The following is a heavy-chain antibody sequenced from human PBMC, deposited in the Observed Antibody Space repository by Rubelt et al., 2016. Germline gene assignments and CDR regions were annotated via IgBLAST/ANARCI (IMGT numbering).Heavy chain of an antibody. CDR2: ISYDGSHK. Sequence: VQLLESGGGLVQPGRSLRLSCAASGFTFSSYAMHWVRQAPGKGLEWVAVISYDGSHKYYADSVKGRFTLSRDNSKNTLYLQMNSLRTEDTAVYYCARPWGYWGQGTLVTVSS. J-gene: IGHJ4*02. D-gene: IGHD7-27*01. CDR1: GFTFSSYA. CDR3: ARPWGY. V-gene: IGHV3-30*04.